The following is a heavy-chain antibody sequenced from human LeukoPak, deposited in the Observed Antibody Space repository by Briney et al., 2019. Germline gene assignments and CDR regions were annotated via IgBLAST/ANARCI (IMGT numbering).Heavy chain of an antibody. CDR3: ARDPATVTSHFDY. CDR2: IWHDGSKA. V-gene: IGHV3-33*01. D-gene: IGHD4-17*01. Sequence: GGSLRLSCVASGFIFSRYDMHWVRQAPGKGLEWVALIWHDGSKAHYADSVKGRFTISRDDSKSTLYVQMNSLRVEDTAVYYCARDPATVTSHFDYWGQGALVTVSS. CDR1: GFIFSRYD. J-gene: IGHJ4*02.